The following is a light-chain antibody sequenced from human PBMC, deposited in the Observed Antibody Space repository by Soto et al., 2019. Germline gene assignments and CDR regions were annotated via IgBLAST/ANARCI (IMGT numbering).Light chain of an antibody. J-gene: IGKJ1*01. Sequence: EIVLTQSPATLSLSPGERATLSCRASQSVSSYLVWYQQKPGQAPRLLIYDASNRATGIPARFSGSGSGTDFTLTISNLEPEDFAVYYCQQRSNWLWTFGQGTKVEIK. CDR2: DAS. V-gene: IGKV3-11*01. CDR1: QSVSSY. CDR3: QQRSNWLWT.